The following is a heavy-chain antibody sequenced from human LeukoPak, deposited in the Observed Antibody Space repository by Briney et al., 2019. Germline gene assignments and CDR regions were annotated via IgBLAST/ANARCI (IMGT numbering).Heavy chain of an antibody. CDR3: ATGRGYDFWFDP. D-gene: IGHD3-3*01. CDR2: VDPEDGET. J-gene: IGHJ5*02. Sequence: ATVKLSCKASGYTFTYYYMHWVQQAPGKGLEWMGRVDPEDGETKYVEKFQGRVTITADTSTATAYMELSSLRSEDTAVYYCATGRGYDFWFDPWGQGTLVTVSS. CDR1: GYTFTYYY. V-gene: IGHV1-69-2*01.